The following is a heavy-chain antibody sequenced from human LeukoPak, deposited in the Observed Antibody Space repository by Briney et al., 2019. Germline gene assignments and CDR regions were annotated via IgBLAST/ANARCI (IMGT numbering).Heavy chain of an antibody. CDR3: ARLSPYYGAYYFDY. Sequence: PSETLSLTCTVSGGSISSSSYYWGWIRQPPGKGLEWIGTIYYSGSTYYNPSLKSRVTISVDTSKNQFSLKLSSVTAADTAVYYCARLSPYYGAYYFDYWGQGTLVTVSS. D-gene: IGHD4-17*01. J-gene: IGHJ4*02. V-gene: IGHV4-39*01. CDR2: IYYSGST. CDR1: GGSISSSSYY.